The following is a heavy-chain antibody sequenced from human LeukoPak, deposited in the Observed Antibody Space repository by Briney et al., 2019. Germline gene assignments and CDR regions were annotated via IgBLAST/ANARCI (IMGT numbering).Heavy chain of an antibody. CDR3: ARSISIAAGKFDY. J-gene: IGHJ4*02. CDR1: GYSFTGYW. D-gene: IGHD6-13*01. CDR2: IYPGDSDT. Sequence: GESLKISCKGSGYSFTGYWIGWVRQMPGKGLEWMGIIYPGDSDTRYSPSFQGHITISADKSISTAYLQWSSLKASDTAMYYCARSISIAAGKFDYWGQGALVTVSS. V-gene: IGHV5-51*06.